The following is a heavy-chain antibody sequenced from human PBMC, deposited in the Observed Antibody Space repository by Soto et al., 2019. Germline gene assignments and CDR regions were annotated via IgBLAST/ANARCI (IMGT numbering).Heavy chain of an antibody. D-gene: IGHD3-22*01. J-gene: IGHJ4*02. CDR2: CSAYNGNT. V-gene: IGHV1-18*01. CDR3: ARGGYFYYDSSGYYFFVY. Sequence: QVQLVQSGAEVKKPGASVKVSCKASGYTFTSFGISWVRQAPGGQGLKWMGWCSAYNGNTNYAQNLQGRGTMTTDTCTSTAFTELRSLRSDDTAMYYCARGGYFYYDSSGYYFFVYWAQGTLVAVAS. CDR1: GYTFTSFG.